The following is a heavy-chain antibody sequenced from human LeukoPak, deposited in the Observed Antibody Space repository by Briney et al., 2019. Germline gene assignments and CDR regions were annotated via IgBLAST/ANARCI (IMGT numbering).Heavy chain of an antibody. Sequence: SVKVSCKASGGTFSSYAISWVRQAPGQGLEWMGGIIPIFGTANYAQKFQGRVTITADESTSTACMELSSLRSEDTAVYYCARSTMIVVVITSTTETSFDYWGQGTLVTVSS. D-gene: IGHD3-22*01. V-gene: IGHV1-69*01. J-gene: IGHJ4*02. CDR1: GGTFSSYA. CDR3: ARSTMIVVVITSTTETSFDY. CDR2: IIPIFGTA.